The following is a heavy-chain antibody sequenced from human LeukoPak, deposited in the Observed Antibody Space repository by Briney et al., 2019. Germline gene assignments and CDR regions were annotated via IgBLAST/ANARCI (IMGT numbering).Heavy chain of an antibody. V-gene: IGHV4-59*01. D-gene: IGHD6-13*01. Sequence: SSETLSLTCAVYGWSFSGYYWSWIRQPPGKGLEWIGYIYYSGSTNYNPSLKSRVTISVDTSKNQFSLKLSSVTAADTAVYYCARYLAAAGGYYYYMDVWGKGTTVTVSS. CDR1: GWSFSGYY. CDR3: ARYLAAAGGYYYYMDV. J-gene: IGHJ6*03. CDR2: IYYSGST.